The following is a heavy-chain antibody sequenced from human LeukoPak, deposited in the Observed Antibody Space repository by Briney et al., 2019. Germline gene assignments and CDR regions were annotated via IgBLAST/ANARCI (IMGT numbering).Heavy chain of an antibody. D-gene: IGHD3-16*02. CDR1: GFTFDDYG. CDR2: INWNGGST. V-gene: IGHV3-20*04. CDR3: AREDYDYVWGSYPSGGFDP. Sequence: GGSLRLSCAASGFTFDDYGMSWVRQAPGKGLEWVSGINWNGGSTGYADSVKGRFTISRDNAKNSLYLQMNSLRAEDTALYYCAREDYDYVWGSYPSGGFDPWGQGTLVTVSP. J-gene: IGHJ5*02.